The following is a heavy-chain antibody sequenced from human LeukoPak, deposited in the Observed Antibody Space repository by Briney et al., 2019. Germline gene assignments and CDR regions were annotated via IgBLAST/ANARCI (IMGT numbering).Heavy chain of an antibody. V-gene: IGHV1-69*13. CDR2: IIPIFGTA. CDR1: GYTFTSYA. D-gene: IGHD2-21*01. CDR3: ARATTAYCGGDCYLDY. Sequence: ASVKVSCKASGYTFTSYAISWVRQAPGQGLEWMGGIIPIFGTANYAQKFQGRVTITADESTSTAYMELSSLRSEDTAVYYCARATTAYCGGDCYLDYWGQGTLVTVSS. J-gene: IGHJ4*02.